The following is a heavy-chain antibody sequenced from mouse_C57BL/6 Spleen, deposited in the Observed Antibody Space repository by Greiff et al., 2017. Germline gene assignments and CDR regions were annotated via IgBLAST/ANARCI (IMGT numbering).Heavy chain of an antibody. D-gene: IGHD2-1*01. CDR2: IHPNSGST. CDR1: GYTFTSYW. Sequence: QVQLQQPGAELVKPGASVKLSCKASGYTFTSYWMHWVKQRPGQGLEWIGMIHPNSGSTNYNEKFKSKATLTVDKSSSTAYMQLSSLTSEDSAVYYGGPQYGKEYFDYWGQGTTLTVSS. V-gene: IGHV1-64*01. CDR3: GPQYGKEYFDY. J-gene: IGHJ2*01.